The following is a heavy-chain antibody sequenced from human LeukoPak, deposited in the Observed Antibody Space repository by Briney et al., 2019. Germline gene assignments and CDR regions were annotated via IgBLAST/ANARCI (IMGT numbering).Heavy chain of an antibody. CDR1: GGSISSGGYS. Sequence: TSEALSLTCAVSGGSISSGGYSWSWIRRPPGKGLEWIGYIYHSGSTYYNPSLKSRVTISVDRSKNQFSLKLSSVTAADTAVYYWARGGGGYYYDSSGYYPFDYWGQGTLVTVSS. CDR3: ARGGGGYYYDSSGYYPFDY. V-gene: IGHV4-30-2*01. CDR2: IYHSGST. J-gene: IGHJ4*02. D-gene: IGHD3-22*01.